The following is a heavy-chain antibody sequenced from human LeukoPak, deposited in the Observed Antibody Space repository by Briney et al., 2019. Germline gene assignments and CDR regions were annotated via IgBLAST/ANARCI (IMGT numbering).Heavy chain of an antibody. V-gene: IGHV3-23*01. Sequence: GGSLRLSCAASGFTFSSYSMSWVRQAPGKGLEWVSAISGSGGSTYYADSVKGRFTISGDNSKNTLYLQMNSLSAEHTAVYYFAKDFPPPVTTCSPGDVGYDNYYGMDGGREGTSVT. J-gene: IGHJ6*01. D-gene: IGHD4-17*01. CDR1: GFTFSSYS. CDR2: ISGSGGST. CDR3: AKDFPPPVTTCSPGDVGYDNYYGMDG.